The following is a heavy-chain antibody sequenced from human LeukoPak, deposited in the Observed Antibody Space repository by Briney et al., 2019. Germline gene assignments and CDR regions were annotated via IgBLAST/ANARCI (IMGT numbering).Heavy chain of an antibody. Sequence: GGSLRLSCAASEFTFSSYWMSWVRQAPGKGLEWVANIKQDGSEKYYVDSVKGRFTISRDNAKNSLDLQMNSLRAEDTAVYYCARVRRYSSGWSATDYGMDVWGQGTTVTVSS. CDR3: ARVRRYSSGWSATDYGMDV. CDR1: EFTFSSYW. J-gene: IGHJ6*02. CDR2: IKQDGSEK. D-gene: IGHD6-19*01. V-gene: IGHV3-7*01.